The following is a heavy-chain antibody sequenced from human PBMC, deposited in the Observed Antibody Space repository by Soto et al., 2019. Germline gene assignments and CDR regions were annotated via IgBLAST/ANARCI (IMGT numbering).Heavy chain of an antibody. CDR2: IYYRGST. CDR3: ARGGFTVTLRDLYYYYGMDV. V-gene: IGHV4-31*03. CDR1: GGSISSGGYY. D-gene: IGHD4-4*01. J-gene: IGHJ6*02. Sequence: QVQLQESGPGLVKPSQTLSLTCTVSGGSISSGGYYWSWIRQHPGKGLEWIGYIYYRGSTYYNPSLKSRVTISVDTSKNQFSLKLSSVTAAVTAVYYCARGGFTVTLRDLYYYYGMDVWGQGTTVTVSS.